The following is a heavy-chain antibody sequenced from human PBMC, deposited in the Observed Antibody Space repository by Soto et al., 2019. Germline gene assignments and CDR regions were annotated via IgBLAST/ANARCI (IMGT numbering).Heavy chain of an antibody. CDR1: GFTFSSYG. CDR3: AGGAIYSSSWYQNYYYGMDV. CDR2: ISYDGSNK. D-gene: IGHD6-13*01. Sequence: GGSLRLSCAASGFTFSSYGMHWVRQAPGKGLEWVAVISYDGSNKYYADSVKGRFTISRDNSKNTLYLQMNSLRSDDTAVYYCAGGAIYSSSWYQNYYYGMDVWGQGTTVTVSS. J-gene: IGHJ6*02. V-gene: IGHV3-30*03.